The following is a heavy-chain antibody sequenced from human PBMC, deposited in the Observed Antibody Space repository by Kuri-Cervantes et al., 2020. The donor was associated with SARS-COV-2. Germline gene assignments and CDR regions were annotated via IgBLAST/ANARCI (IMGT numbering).Heavy chain of an antibody. D-gene: IGHD5-18*01. Sequence: SVKVSCKASGYTFSNYDINWVRQAPGQGLEWMGGIIPIFGTANYAQKFQGRVTITADESTSTAYMELSSLRSEDTAVYYCARGYSYGSHFYDYWGQGTLVTVSS. CDR1: GYTFSNYD. CDR3: ARGYSYGSHFYDY. V-gene: IGHV1-69*13. CDR2: IIPIFGTA. J-gene: IGHJ4*02.